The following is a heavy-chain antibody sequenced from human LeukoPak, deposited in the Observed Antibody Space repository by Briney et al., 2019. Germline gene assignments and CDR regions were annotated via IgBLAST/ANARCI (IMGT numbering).Heavy chain of an antibody. CDR3: TRVVNGGHFDY. CDR1: GASINNYY. D-gene: IGHD2-8*01. Sequence: PSETLSLTCSVSGASINNYYWTWIRQSPGKGLEWIGYVYHTGASGYHPSLKSRVAMSLDTSKNQVSLNLRSVTAADTAVYFCTRVVNGGHFDYWGQGTLVTVSS. CDR2: VYHTGAS. J-gene: IGHJ4*02. V-gene: IGHV4-59*01.